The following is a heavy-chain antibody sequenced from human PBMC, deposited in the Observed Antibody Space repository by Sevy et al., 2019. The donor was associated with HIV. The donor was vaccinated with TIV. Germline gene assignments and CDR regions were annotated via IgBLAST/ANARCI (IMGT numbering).Heavy chain of an antibody. Sequence: ASVKVSCKASGYTFNSFYIHWVRQAPGQGLEWMGWINPYSGGTHYAQKFQGRVTLTRDTSISVAYMDLTSLRSNDTAVYYCVRDRFYGGDSVTFAGDFWGQGTLFTVSS. CDR3: VRDRFYGGDSVTFAGDF. J-gene: IGHJ4*02. CDR1: GYTFNSFY. CDR2: INPYSGGT. D-gene: IGHD2-21*02. V-gene: IGHV1-2*02.